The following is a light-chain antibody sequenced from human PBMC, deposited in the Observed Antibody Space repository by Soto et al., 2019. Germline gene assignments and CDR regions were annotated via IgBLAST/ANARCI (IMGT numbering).Light chain of an antibody. J-gene: IGKJ4*01. CDR3: QQYDNLPLT. Sequence: DIQLTQSPSSLSASVGDRVTITCQASQAIITYLNWFQQKPGKAPKLLIYDASHLETGAPSRFSRSGSGTAFTFTISSLQPEDIGTYFCQQYDNLPLTFGGGTKVEV. V-gene: IGKV1-33*01. CDR2: DAS. CDR1: QAIITY.